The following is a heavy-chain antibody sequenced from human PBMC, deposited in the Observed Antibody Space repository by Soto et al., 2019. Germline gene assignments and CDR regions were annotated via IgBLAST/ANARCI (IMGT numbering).Heavy chain of an antibody. Sequence: GASVKVSCKASGFTFTSSAMQWVRQARGQRLEWIGWIVVGSGNTNYAQKFQERVTITRDMSASTAYMELSSLRSEDTAVYYCVLAARPYADYWGQGTLVTVSS. CDR3: VLAARPYADY. CDR1: GFTFTSSA. J-gene: IGHJ4*02. CDR2: IVVGSGNT. D-gene: IGHD6-6*01. V-gene: IGHV1-58*02.